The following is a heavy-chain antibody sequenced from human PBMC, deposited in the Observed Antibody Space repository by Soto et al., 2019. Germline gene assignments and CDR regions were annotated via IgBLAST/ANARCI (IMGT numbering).Heavy chain of an antibody. V-gene: IGHV3-7*03. CDR3: ARTFYSESGGYYY. D-gene: IGHD3-22*01. J-gene: IGHJ4*02. Sequence: GGSLRLSCAASGFTFSSYWMSWVRQAPGKGLEWVANIKQDGSEKYYVDSVKGRFTISRDNAKNSLYLQMNNLRADDTAEYYCARTFYSESGGYYYWGQGALVTVSS. CDR2: IKQDGSEK. CDR1: GFTFSSYW.